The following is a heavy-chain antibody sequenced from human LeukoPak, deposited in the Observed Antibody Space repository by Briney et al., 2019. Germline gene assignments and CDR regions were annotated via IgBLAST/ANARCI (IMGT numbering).Heavy chain of an antibody. CDR1: GFTFSSYA. V-gene: IGHV3-30-3*01. CDR2: ISYDGSNK. J-gene: IGHJ4*02. D-gene: IGHD3-22*01. CDR3: ARDLTLMIVVVPDY. Sequence: GGSLRLSCAASGFTFSSYAMHWVRQAPGKGLEWVAVISYDGSNKYYADSVKGRFTISRDNSKNTLYLQMNSLRAEDTAVYYCARDLTLMIVVVPDYWGQGTLVTVSS.